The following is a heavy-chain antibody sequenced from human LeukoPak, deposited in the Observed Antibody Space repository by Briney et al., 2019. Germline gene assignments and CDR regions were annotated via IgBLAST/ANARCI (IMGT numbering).Heavy chain of an antibody. Sequence: PGGSLRLSCAASGFTFSTYAMSWVRQAPGKGLEWVSTLGGGGVDTYCADSVKGRFTISRDNSENTLYLQMNSLRAEDTAVYYSATDRGQIYYNYYMDVWGKGTTVTVSS. V-gene: IGHV3-23*01. CDR1: GFTFSTYA. CDR3: ATDRGQIYYNYYMDV. D-gene: IGHD3-10*01. CDR2: LGGGGVDT. J-gene: IGHJ6*03.